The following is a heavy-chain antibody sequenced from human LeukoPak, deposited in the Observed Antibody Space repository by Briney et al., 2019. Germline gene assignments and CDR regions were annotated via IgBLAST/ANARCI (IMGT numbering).Heavy chain of an antibody. J-gene: IGHJ4*02. CDR1: GYIFTSYD. D-gene: IGHD3-22*01. V-gene: IGHV1-8*01. CDR3: VISYYYDSSGYYYDYNY. Sequence: ASVKVSCKASGYIFTSYDINWVRQATGQGLEWMGWMNPNSGNTGYAQKFQGRVTMTRNTSISTAYMELSSLRSEDTAVYYCVISYYYDSSGYYYDYNYWGQGTLVTVSS. CDR2: MNPNSGNT.